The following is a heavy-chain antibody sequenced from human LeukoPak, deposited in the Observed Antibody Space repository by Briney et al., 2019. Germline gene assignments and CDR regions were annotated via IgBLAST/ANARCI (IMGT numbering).Heavy chain of an antibody. D-gene: IGHD4-11*01. V-gene: IGHV3-33*01. CDR2: IWYDGSNK. CDR1: GFTFSSNG. CDR3: ARPYYSNYYYYGMDV. Sequence: PGGSLRLSCAASGFTFSSNGMHWVRQAPGKGLEWVGIIWYDGSNKYYADSVKGRFTISRDNSKNTLYLQMNSLRVEDTAVYYCARPYYSNYYYYGMDVWGQGTTVTVFS. J-gene: IGHJ6*02.